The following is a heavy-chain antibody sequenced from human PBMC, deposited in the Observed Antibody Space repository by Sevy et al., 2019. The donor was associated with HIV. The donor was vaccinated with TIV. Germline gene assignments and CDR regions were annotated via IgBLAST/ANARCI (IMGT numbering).Heavy chain of an antibody. CDR2: ISGSGGSS. CDR1: GFTFSNYW. Sequence: GGSLRLSCAASGFTFSNYWMSWVRQAPGKGLEWVSGISGSGGSSYYADSVKGRFTISRDNSKNTLYLQMNSLRAEDTAMYYCAKDLYYDNSLFDYWGQGILVTVSS. V-gene: IGHV3-23*01. J-gene: IGHJ4*02. D-gene: IGHD3-22*01. CDR3: AKDLYYDNSLFDY.